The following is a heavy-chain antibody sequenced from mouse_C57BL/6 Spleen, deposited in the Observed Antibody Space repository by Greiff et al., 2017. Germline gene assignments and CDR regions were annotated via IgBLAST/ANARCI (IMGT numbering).Heavy chain of an antibody. J-gene: IGHJ2*01. CDR2: IDPSDSET. D-gene: IGHD1-1*01. CDR1: GYTFTSYW. Sequence: QVQLQQPGAELVRPGSSVKLSCKASGYTFTSYWMHWVKQRPIQGLEWIGNIDPSDSETHYNQKFKDKATLTVDKSSSTAYMQLSSLTSEDSAVYDCERRGELYPGSGFDYWGQGTTVTVSS. CDR3: ERRGELYPGSGFDY. V-gene: IGHV1-52*01.